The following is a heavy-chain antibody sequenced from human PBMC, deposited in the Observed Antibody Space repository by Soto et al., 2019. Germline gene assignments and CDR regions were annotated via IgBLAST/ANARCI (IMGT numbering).Heavy chain of an antibody. V-gene: IGHV3-74*01. J-gene: IGHJ4*02. D-gene: IGHD3-10*01. CDR3: ARGQSGSYSFDF. CDR1: GFTFSSYW. Sequence: EVQLVESGGGFVQPGGSLRLSCAASGFTFSSYWIHWVRQAPGKGLVWVSRINSDGGTTNYVDSLKGRFTISRDNAKNTLFLQMNSLRAEDTAVYYCARGQSGSYSFDFWGQGTLVTVSS. CDR2: INSDGGTT.